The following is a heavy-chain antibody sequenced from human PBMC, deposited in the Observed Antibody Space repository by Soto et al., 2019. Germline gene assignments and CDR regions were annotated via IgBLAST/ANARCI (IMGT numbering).Heavy chain of an antibody. J-gene: IGHJ4*02. V-gene: IGHV3-30-3*01. CDR2: ISYDGSNK. CDR1: GFTFSSYA. D-gene: IGHD2-2*01. Sequence: QVQLVESGGGLVQPGRSLRLSCAASGFTFSSYAMHWVRQAPGKGLEWVAVISYDGSNKYYADSVKGRFTISRDNSKNTLYLQMNSLRAEDTAVYYCARADIVVVPALDYWGQGTLVTVSS. CDR3: ARADIVVVPALDY.